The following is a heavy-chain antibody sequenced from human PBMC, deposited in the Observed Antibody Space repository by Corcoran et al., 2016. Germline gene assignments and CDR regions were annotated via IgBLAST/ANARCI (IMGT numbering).Heavy chain of an antibody. D-gene: IGHD3-22*01. V-gene: IGHV3-48*04. J-gene: IGHJ6*02. CDR3: ERAPEQDSSGYYRYYYYYYGMDV. CDR1: GFTFSSYS. CDR2: ISSSSSTI. Sequence: EVQLVESGGGLVQPGGSLRLSCAASGFTFSSYSMNWVRQAPGKGLEWVSYISSSSSTIYYADSVKGRYTISRDNAKNSLDLQMNSLRAEDTAVYYCERAPEQDSSGYYRYYYYYYGMDVWGQGTTVTVSS.